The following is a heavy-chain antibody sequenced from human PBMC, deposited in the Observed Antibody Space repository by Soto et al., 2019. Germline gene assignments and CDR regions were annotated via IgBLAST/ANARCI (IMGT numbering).Heavy chain of an antibody. Sequence: GGSLRLSCVASGVTFNIYSMNWVRQAPGKGLEWVSSISDSSAYIFYADSVKGRFTISRDNAKNSLYLQMSSLRAEDTAVYYCAKDEYYYRSSGSYYQPFAFDIWGQGTMVTVSS. CDR1: GVTFNIYS. CDR3: AKDEYYYRSSGSYYQPFAFDI. CDR2: ISDSSAYI. J-gene: IGHJ3*02. V-gene: IGHV3-21*01. D-gene: IGHD3-22*01.